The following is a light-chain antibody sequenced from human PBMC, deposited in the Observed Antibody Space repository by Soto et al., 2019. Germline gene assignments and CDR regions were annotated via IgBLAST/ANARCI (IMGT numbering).Light chain of an antibody. CDR1: QSVSNNY. CDR2: DAS. Sequence: EIVMTQSPATLSVSPGERATLSCRASQSVSNNYLAWYQQKPGQAPRLLIYDASNRATGIPARFSGSGSGTDFTLTISSLEPEDFAVYYCQQRSNWPLTFGQGTRLEIK. CDR3: QQRSNWPLT. V-gene: IGKV3-11*01. J-gene: IGKJ5*01.